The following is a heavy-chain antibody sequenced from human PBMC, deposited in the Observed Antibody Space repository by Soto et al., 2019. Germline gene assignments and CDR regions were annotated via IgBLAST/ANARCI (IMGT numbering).Heavy chain of an antibody. CDR2: FYTTESI. Sequence: QVQLQESGPGLVKPSETLSLTCTVSGGSISGYYWSWIRQPAGKGLEWIGRFYTTESINYNTSLKSLRTMSVDTSKNQFSLKLNSVTAADTAVYYCARRVTHWYFDVWGRGTLVTVSS. D-gene: IGHD4-4*01. V-gene: IGHV4-4*07. CDR3: ARRVTHWYFDV. CDR1: GGSISGYY. J-gene: IGHJ2*01.